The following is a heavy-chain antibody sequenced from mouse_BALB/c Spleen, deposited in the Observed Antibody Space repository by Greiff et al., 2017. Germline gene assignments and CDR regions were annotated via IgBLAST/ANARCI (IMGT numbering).Heavy chain of an antibody. J-gene: IGHJ2*01. CDR1: GYTFTSYY. D-gene: IGHD2-14*01. CDR3: ARAAYYRYDLDY. Sequence: VQLQQSGPELVKPGASVRISCKASGYTFTSYYIHWVKQRPGQGLEWIGWIYPGNVNTKYNEKFKGKATLTADKSSSTAYMQLSSLTSEDSAVYFCARAAYYRYDLDYWGQGTTLTVSS. CDR2: IYPGNVNT. V-gene: IGHV1S56*01.